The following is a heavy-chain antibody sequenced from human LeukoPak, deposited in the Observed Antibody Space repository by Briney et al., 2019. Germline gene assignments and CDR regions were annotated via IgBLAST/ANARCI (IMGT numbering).Heavy chain of an antibody. CDR2: ISYDGSNK. J-gene: IGHJ4*02. D-gene: IGHD6-13*01. CDR1: GFTFSSYA. V-gene: IGHV3-30*04. Sequence: PGGSLRLSCAASGFTFSSYAMHWVRQAPGKGLEWVAVISYDGSNKYYAVSVKGRFTLSRDNSKNTLYLQMNSLRAEDTAIYYCARDLRAAAADYWGQGTLVTVSS. CDR3: ARDLRAAAADY.